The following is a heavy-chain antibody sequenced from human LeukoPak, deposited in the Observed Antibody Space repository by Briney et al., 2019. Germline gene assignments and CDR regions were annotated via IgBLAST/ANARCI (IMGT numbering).Heavy chain of an antibody. CDR2: IKEDGSEK. D-gene: IGHD1-26*01. V-gene: IGHV3-7*01. CDR3: ARSRTAYYNVYADL. Sequence: GGSLRLSCVASGFTFSSYWMSWFRQAPGKGLEWVANIKEDGSEKYYADYVKGRFTVSRDNAKNSLSLQMSSLRDEDTAVFYCARSRTAYYNVYADLWSQGTLVTVSS. J-gene: IGHJ5*02. CDR1: GFTFSSYW.